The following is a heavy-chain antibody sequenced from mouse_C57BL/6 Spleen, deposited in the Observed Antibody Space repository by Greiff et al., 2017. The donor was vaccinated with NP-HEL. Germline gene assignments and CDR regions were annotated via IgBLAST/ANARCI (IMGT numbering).Heavy chain of an antibody. CDR3: AREDTTGFDH. J-gene: IGHJ2*01. Sequence: EVQVVESGGGLVKPGGSLKLSCAASGFTFSSYTMSWVRQTPEKRLEWVATISGGGGNTYYPDSVKGRFTISRDNAKNTLYLQMSSLRSEDTALYYCAREDTTGFDHWGQGTTLTVSS. D-gene: IGHD1-1*01. CDR2: ISGGGGNT. CDR1: GFTFSSYT. V-gene: IGHV5-9*01.